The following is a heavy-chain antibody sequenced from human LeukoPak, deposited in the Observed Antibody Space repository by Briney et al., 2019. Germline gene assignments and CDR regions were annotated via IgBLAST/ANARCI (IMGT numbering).Heavy chain of an antibody. CDR1: GGSLSSYH. Sequence: PAETLCLTCTVSGGSLSSYHWSWIRQPPGKGLEGIGYIYYSGSTNYNPSLKSRVTISVDTSKNHFSLKLSSVTAADTAVYYCARAVEYSSSSFDYWGEGTLVTVSS. CDR3: ARAVEYSSSSFDY. J-gene: IGHJ4*02. D-gene: IGHD6-6*01. CDR2: IYYSGST. V-gene: IGHV4-59*01.